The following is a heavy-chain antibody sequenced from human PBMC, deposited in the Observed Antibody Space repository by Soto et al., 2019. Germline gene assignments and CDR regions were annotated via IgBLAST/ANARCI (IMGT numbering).Heavy chain of an antibody. D-gene: IGHD2-2*01. CDR2: ISGSGGST. CDR1: GFTFSSYA. Sequence: GGSLRLSCAASGFTFSSYAMSWVRQAPGKGLEWVSAISGSGGSTYYADSVKGRFTISRDNSKNTLSVQMNSLRAEDTAVYYCARDWTCTSTTCHETFDIWGQGTMVTVSS. CDR3: ARDWTCTSTTCHETFDI. J-gene: IGHJ3*02. V-gene: IGHV3-23*01.